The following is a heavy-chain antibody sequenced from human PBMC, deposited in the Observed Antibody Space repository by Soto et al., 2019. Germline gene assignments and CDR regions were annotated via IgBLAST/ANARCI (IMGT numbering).Heavy chain of an antibody. CDR1: GGSFRNYY. V-gene: IGHV4-34*01. CDR3: ARHLKAVAAAMAY. Sequence: ASETLSLTCGVYGGSFRNYYWVWVRQPPGKGLEWIGEVNHSGEATYNPSLQSRVTISVDTSKNEFSLRLRSVTAADTAVYFCARHLKAVAAAMAYWGQGLPVTAPQ. CDR2: VNHSGEA. D-gene: IGHD6-19*01. J-gene: IGHJ4*02.